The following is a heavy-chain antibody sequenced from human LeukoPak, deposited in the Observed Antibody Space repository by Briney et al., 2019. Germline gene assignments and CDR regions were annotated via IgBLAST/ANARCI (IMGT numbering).Heavy chain of an antibody. V-gene: IGHV4-4*07. CDR3: ARGGTLDYDSSGYSDFDY. CDR1: GGSISSYY. J-gene: IGHJ4*02. Sequence: LETLSLTCTVSGGSISSYYWSWIRQPAGKGLEWIGRIYTSGSTNYNPSLKSRVTMSVDTSKNQFSLKLSSVTAADTAVYYCARGGTLDYDSSGYSDFDYWGQGTLVTVSS. CDR2: IYTSGST. D-gene: IGHD3-22*01.